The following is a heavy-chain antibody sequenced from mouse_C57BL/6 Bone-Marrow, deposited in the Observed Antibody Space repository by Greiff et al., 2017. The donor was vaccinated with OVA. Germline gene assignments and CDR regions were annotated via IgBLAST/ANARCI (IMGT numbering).Heavy chain of an antibody. V-gene: IGHV1-77*01. CDR3: VDTTAVGGYYAMDY. D-gene: IGHD1-1*01. Sequence: QVQLQQSGAELVKPGASVKISCKASGYTFTDYYINWVKQRPGQGLEWIGKIGPGIGSTYYNEKFKGKATLTADKSSSTAYMQLSSLTSEDSSVYFCVDTTAVGGYYAMDYWGQGTSVTVSS. CDR1: GYTFTDYY. CDR2: IGPGIGST. J-gene: IGHJ4*01.